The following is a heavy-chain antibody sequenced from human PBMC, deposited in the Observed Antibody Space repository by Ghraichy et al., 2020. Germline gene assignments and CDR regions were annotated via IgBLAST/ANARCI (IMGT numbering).Heavy chain of an antibody. D-gene: IGHD5-24*01. CDR1: GGSVTSSNYY. V-gene: IGHV4-39*01. CDR2: IYYTGST. CDR3: ARLEMTTWDY. J-gene: IGHJ4*02. Sequence: SETLSLTCTVSGGSVTSSNYYWGWVRQPPGKGLEWIGNIYYTGSTYYNPSLKSRLTISVDTSKNQFSLKLNSVTAADTAVYYCARLEMTTWDYWGQGTLVTVSS.